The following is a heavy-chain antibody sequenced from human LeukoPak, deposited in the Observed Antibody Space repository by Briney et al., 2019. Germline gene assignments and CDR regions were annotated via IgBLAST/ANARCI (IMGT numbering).Heavy chain of an antibody. CDR3: ARAQLQYDPYFDY. Sequence: SETLSLTCAVYGGSFSGYYWSWIRQPPGKGLEWIGEINHSGSTNYNPSLKSRVTISVDTSENQFSLKLSSVTAADTAVYYCARAQLQYDPYFDYWGQGTLVTVSS. V-gene: IGHV4-34*01. D-gene: IGHD4-11*01. CDR1: GGSFSGYY. CDR2: INHSGST. J-gene: IGHJ4*02.